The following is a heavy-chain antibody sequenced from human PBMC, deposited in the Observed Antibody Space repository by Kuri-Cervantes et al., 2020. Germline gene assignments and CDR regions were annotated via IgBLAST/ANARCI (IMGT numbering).Heavy chain of an antibody. D-gene: IGHD3-3*01. J-gene: IGHJ4*02. CDR2: ISSSGSTI. CDR3: ARVGSDFWSISDY. Sequence: SCAASGFTVSSNYMSWIRQAPGKGLEWVSYISSSGSTIYYADSVKGRFTISRDNAKNSLYLQMNSLRAEDTAVYYCARVGSDFWSISDYWGQGTLVTVSS. V-gene: IGHV3-11*01. CDR1: GFTVSSNY.